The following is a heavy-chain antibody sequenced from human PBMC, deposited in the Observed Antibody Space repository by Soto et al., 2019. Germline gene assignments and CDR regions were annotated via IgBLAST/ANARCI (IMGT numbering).Heavy chain of an antibody. J-gene: IGHJ6*02. D-gene: IGHD2-2*02. V-gene: IGHV1-18*01. CDR3: AMDRYCSSTSCYTPYYYYYGMDV. Sequence: ASVKVSCKASGYTFTSYGMSWVRQAPGQGLEWMGWISAYNGNTNYAQKIQGRVTMTTDTSTSTAYMELRSLRSDDTAVYYCAMDRYCSSTSCYTPYYYYYGMDVWGQGTTVTVSS. CDR2: ISAYNGNT. CDR1: GYTFTSYG.